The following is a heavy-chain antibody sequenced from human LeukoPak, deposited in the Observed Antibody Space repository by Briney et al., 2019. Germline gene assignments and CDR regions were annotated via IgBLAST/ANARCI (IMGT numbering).Heavy chain of an antibody. CDR3: AKSDYDSSGYTGSPDY. CDR1: GFTFSSYA. V-gene: IGHV3-23*01. CDR2: ISGSGGST. D-gene: IGHD3-22*01. Sequence: GGSLRLSCAASGFTFSSYAMSWVRQAPGKGLEWVSAISGSGGSTYYADSVKGRFTISGDNSKNTLYLQMNSLRAEDTAVYYCAKSDYDSSGYTGSPDYWGQGTLVTVSS. J-gene: IGHJ4*02.